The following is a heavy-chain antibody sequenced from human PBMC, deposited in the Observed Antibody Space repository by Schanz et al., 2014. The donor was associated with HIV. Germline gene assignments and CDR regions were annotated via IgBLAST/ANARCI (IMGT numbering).Heavy chain of an antibody. D-gene: IGHD2-21*02. Sequence: EVQVAESGGGLVKTGGSLRLSCVVSGFTFDKYSINWVRQAPGKGLEWVSSISSSGSFSFTHHADSVKGRFTISRDNSKNTLHLQMNSLGAEDTAVYYCATLPTYYGMDVWGQGTTVTVSS. V-gene: IGHV3-21*01. CDR1: GFTFDKYS. CDR3: ATLPTYYGMDV. J-gene: IGHJ6*02. CDR2: ISSSGSFSFT.